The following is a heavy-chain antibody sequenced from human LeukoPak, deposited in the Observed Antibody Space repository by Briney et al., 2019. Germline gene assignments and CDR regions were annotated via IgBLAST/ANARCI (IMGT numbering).Heavy chain of an antibody. Sequence: GGSLRLSCAASGFTFSSYSMNWVRQAPGKGLEWVANIKQDGSEKYYVDSVKGRFTISRDNAKNSLYLQMNSLRAEDTAVYYCARVGASYSSSWYYYYYYYMDVWGKGTTVTVSS. CDR2: IKQDGSEK. J-gene: IGHJ6*03. CDR3: ARVGASYSSSWYYYYYYYMDV. D-gene: IGHD6-13*01. V-gene: IGHV3-7*01. CDR1: GFTFSSYS.